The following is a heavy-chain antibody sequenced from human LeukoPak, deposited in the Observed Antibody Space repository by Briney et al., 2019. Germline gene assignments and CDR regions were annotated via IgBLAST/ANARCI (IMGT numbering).Heavy chain of an antibody. CDR3: ARGPVTGDFDY. Sequence: PGGSLRLSCAASGFTFSSYSRNWVRQAPGKGLEWVSSISSSSSYIYYADSVKGRFTISRDNAKNSLYLHMNSLRAEDTAVYYCARGPVTGDFDYWGRGTLVTVSS. J-gene: IGHJ4*02. CDR2: ISSSSSYI. V-gene: IGHV3-21*01. D-gene: IGHD7-27*01. CDR1: GFTFSSYS.